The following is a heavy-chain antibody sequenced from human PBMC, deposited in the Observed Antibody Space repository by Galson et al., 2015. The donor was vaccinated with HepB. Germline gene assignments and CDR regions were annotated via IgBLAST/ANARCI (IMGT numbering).Heavy chain of an antibody. D-gene: IGHD4-17*01. CDR3: AGYDYEVYGF. CDR1: GGTFSSYA. CDR2: IIPIFGTA. J-gene: IGHJ4*02. Sequence: SVKVSCKASGGTFSSYAISWVRQAPGQGLEWMGGIIPIFGTANYAQKFQGRVTITADESTSTAYMELSSLRSEDTAVYYCAGYDYEVYGFWGQGTLVTASS. V-gene: IGHV1-69*13.